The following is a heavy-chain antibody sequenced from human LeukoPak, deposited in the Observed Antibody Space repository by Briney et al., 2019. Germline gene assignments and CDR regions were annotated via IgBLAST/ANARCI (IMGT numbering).Heavy chain of an antibody. D-gene: IGHD5-12*01. CDR2: IKQDGSEK. J-gene: IGHJ4*02. CDR1: GFTFSSYW. Sequence: PGGSLRLSCAASGFTFSSYWMSWVRQAPRKGLEWVANIKQDGSEKYYVDSVKGRFTISRDNSKNTLYLQMNSLRAEDTAVYYCAKGNSGYDVFDYWGQGTLVTVSS. V-gene: IGHV3-7*03. CDR3: AKGNSGYDVFDY.